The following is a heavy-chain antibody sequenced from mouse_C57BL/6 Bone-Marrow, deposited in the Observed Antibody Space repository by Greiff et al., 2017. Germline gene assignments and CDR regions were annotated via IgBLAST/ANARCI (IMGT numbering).Heavy chain of an antibody. D-gene: IGHD1-1*01. J-gene: IGHJ2*01. CDR2: ISDGGSYT. CDR1: GFTFSSYA. V-gene: IGHV5-4*01. Sequence: EVQGVESGGGLVKPGGSLKLSCAASGFTFSSYAMSWVRQTPEKRLEWVATISDGGSYTYYPDNVKGRFTISRDNAKNNLYLQMSHLKSEDTAMYYCARDNTVEFDYWGQGTTLTVSS. CDR3: ARDNTVEFDY.